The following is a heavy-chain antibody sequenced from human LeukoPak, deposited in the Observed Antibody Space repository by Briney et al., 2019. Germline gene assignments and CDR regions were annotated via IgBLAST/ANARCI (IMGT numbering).Heavy chain of an antibody. J-gene: IGHJ5*02. V-gene: IGHV4-59*01. CDR2: IYYSGST. CDR3: ARVGIAAGYNWFDP. D-gene: IGHD6-25*01. Sequence: SETLSLTCTVSGGSISSYYWSWIRQPPGKGLEWIGYIYYSGSTNYNPSLKSRVTISVDTSKNQFSLKLGSVTAADTAVYYCARVGIAAGYNWFDPWGQGTLVTVSS. CDR1: GGSISSYY.